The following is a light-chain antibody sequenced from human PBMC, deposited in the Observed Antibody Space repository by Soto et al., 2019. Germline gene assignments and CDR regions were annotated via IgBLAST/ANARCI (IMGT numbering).Light chain of an antibody. J-gene: IGKJ4*01. CDR2: GAS. CDR1: QSVRSSY. V-gene: IGKV3-20*01. CDR3: QQYGSSPST. Sequence: EIVLTQSPGTLSLSPGERATLSCRASQSVRSSYLAWYQQKPGQAPRLLIYGASSRATGIPDRFSGSGSRTDFTLTISRLEPEDFAVYYCQQYGSSPSTFCGGTKVEIK.